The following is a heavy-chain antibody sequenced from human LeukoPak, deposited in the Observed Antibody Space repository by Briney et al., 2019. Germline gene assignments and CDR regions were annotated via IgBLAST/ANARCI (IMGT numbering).Heavy chain of an antibody. D-gene: IGHD3-9*01. CDR3: ARSLTRHFDN. Sequence: PGGSLRLSCAASGFTFNDYHVGWIRQAPGKGMECISHISPSGGTLDYTDSVKGRFTISRDNARNSLYLQMNSLRSEDTAVYYCARSLTRHFDNWGQGTLVIVSS. J-gene: IGHJ4*02. V-gene: IGHV3-11*01. CDR1: GFTFNDYH. CDR2: ISPSGGTL.